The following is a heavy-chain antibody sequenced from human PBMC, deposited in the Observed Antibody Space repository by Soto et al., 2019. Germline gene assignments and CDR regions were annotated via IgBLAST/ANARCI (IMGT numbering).Heavy chain of an antibody. CDR1: GYTFTSYA. V-gene: IGHV1-3*01. Sequence: ASVKVSCKASGYTFTSYAMHWVRQAPGQRLEWMGWINAGNGNAKYSQKFPGRVTITRDTSASTAYMELRSLRSEDTAVYYCAMPTLSDAFDIWGQGTMVTVSS. CDR3: AMPTLSDAFDI. CDR2: INAGNGNA. J-gene: IGHJ3*02.